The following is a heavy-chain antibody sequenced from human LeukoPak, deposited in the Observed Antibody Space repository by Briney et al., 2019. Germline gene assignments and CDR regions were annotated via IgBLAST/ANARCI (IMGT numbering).Heavy chain of an antibody. CDR3: ARGRYYYDSSGYYPRHYFDY. J-gene: IGHJ4*02. Sequence: SVKVSCKASGGTFSSYATSWVRQAPGQGLEWMGGIIPIFGTANYAQKFQGGVTITTDESTSTAYMELSSLRSEDTAVYYCARGRYYYDSSGYYPRHYFDYWGQGTLVTVSS. CDR2: IIPIFGTA. V-gene: IGHV1-69*05. CDR1: GGTFSSYA. D-gene: IGHD3-22*01.